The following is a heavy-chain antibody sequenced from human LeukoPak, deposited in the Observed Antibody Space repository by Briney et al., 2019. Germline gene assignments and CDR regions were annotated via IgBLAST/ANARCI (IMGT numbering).Heavy chain of an antibody. CDR3: ARGGGLDV. Sequence: GGSLRLSCEGSAFIFSGHWMNWVRQTPGKGLEWVASINHNGNVNYYVDSVKGRFTISRDNAKNSLYLQMSNLRAEDTAVYFCARGGGLDVWGQGATVTVSS. V-gene: IGHV3-7*03. J-gene: IGHJ6*02. CDR1: AFIFSGHW. CDR2: INHNGNVN. D-gene: IGHD3-16*01.